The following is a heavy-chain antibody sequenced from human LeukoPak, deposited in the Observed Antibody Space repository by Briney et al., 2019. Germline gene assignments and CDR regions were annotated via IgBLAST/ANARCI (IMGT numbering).Heavy chain of an antibody. Sequence: GGSLRLSCAASGFMFSNYAMNWVRQAPGKGLEWVSGISGGSGDNTNYADSVKGRCFISRDNSKSTLYLQMNSLRAEDTAVYYCVKDGTTITSPSWGQGTLVTVS. J-gene: IGHJ5*02. CDR1: GFMFSNYA. V-gene: IGHV3-23*01. D-gene: IGHD1-1*01. CDR3: VKDGTTITSPS. CDR2: ISGGSGDNT.